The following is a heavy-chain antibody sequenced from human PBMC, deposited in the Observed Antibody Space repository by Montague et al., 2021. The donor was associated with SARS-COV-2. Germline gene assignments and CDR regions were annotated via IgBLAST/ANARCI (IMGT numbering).Heavy chain of an antibody. CDR2: ISISGST. Sequence: TLSLACTVSGGSISSGSYYWSWIRQPAGKGLEWIGRISISGSTNYNPSLKSRVTISVDTSKNQFSLKLSSVTAAYTAVYYCARDIAVAGLFDYWGQGTLVTVSS. V-gene: IGHV4-61*02. D-gene: IGHD6-19*01. J-gene: IGHJ4*02. CDR1: GGSISSGSYY. CDR3: ARDIAVAGLFDY.